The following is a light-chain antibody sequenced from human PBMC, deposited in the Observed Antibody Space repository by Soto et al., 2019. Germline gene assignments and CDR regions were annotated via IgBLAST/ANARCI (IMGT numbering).Light chain of an antibody. CDR2: SLN. CDR3: SSFSVDSPL. V-gene: IGLV1-44*01. Sequence: QSVLTQPPSASGTPGQRVTISCSGSSSNIGSNTVSWYQQLPGTAPKVLIYSLNQRPSGVPDRFSGSKSGNTASLTISGLQAEDEADYYCSSFSVDSPLFATGTKLTVL. CDR1: SSNIGSNT. J-gene: IGLJ1*01.